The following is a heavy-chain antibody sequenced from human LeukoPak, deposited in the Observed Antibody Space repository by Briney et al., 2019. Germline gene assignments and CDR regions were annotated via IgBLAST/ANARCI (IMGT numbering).Heavy chain of an antibody. V-gene: IGHV1-2*02. CDR2: VNPDSGGT. J-gene: IGHJ4*02. Sequence: GASVKVSCKASGYTFTGYFIHWVRQAPGQGLEWMGWVNPDSGGTHYAQNFQGRVTMTRDTSISTAFMELSSLRSDDTAMYYCARTMSYNWRIDYWGQGTLVTVSS. CDR3: ARTMSYNWRIDY. D-gene: IGHD3-10*01. CDR1: GYTFTGYF.